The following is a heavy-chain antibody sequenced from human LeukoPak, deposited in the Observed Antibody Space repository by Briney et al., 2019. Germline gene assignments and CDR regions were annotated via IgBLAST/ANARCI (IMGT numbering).Heavy chain of an antibody. V-gene: IGHV4-39*01. CDR2: MYYTGGT. J-gene: IGHJ4*02. D-gene: IGHD2-2*01. Sequence: SETLSLTCTVSGGSTSISSHYWAWIRQPPGKGLEWIGSMYYTGGTYYNPSLKSRVTISIDTSKNQFSLKLNSVTAADTAVYYCARLVRYCSTNSCYPFDFWGQGTLVTVSS. CDR3: ARLVRYCSTNSCYPFDF. CDR1: GGSTSISSHY.